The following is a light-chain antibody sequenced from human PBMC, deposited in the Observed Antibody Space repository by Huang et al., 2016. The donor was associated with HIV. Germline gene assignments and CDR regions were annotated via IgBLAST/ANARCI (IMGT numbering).Light chain of an antibody. CDR2: AAS. V-gene: IGKV1-NL1*01. CDR1: QGISNS. Sequence: DIQMTQSPSSLSASVGDRVTITCRASQGISNSLAWYQQKPDKAPKLLLYAASRLKSGVPSRFSGSGSGTDYTLTISSLQPEDFATYYCQQYYSTPPITFGQGTRLEIK. J-gene: IGKJ5*01. CDR3: QQYYSTPPIT.